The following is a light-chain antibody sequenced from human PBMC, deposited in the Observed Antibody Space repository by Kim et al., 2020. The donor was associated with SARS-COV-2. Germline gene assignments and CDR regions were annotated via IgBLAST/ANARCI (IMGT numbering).Light chain of an antibody. CDR2: GAS. CDR1: QSVRNNY. V-gene: IGKV3-20*01. CDR3: QQYSSSPPYT. J-gene: IGKJ2*01. Sequence: EIVLTQSPGPLSLSPGERATLSCRASQSVRNNYLTWYQHKPGQAPRLLIYGASSRATGIPDRFSGSGSGTDFTLSISTLEPEDSAVYYCQQYSSSPPYTFGQGTKVDIK.